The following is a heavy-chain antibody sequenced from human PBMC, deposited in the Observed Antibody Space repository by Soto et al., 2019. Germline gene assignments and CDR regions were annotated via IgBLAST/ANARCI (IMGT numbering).Heavy chain of an antibody. CDR2: IYYSGST. CDR3: ARDKQWLVAPLFRPLSGMDV. Sequence: SETLSLTCSVSGGSISSGGYYWSWIRQHPGKGLEWVGYIYYSGSTYYNPSLKSRVTISVDTSKNQFSLKLSSVTAADTAVYYCARDKQWLVAPLFRPLSGMDVWGQGTTVTVSS. D-gene: IGHD6-19*01. CDR1: GGSISSGGYY. V-gene: IGHV4-31*03. J-gene: IGHJ6*02.